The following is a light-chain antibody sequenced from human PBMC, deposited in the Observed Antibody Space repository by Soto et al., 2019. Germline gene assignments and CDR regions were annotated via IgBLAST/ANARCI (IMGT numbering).Light chain of an antibody. CDR3: QQRSNWPRT. Sequence: EIVLTQSPATLSLSPGERASLSCMASQSVSSYLAWYQQKVGQSPRLLIYDASNRATGIPARFSGSGSGTDFTLTFSSLEPEDFAVYYCQQRSNWPRTFGQGTKVEIK. CDR1: QSVSSY. CDR2: DAS. J-gene: IGKJ1*01. V-gene: IGKV3-11*01.